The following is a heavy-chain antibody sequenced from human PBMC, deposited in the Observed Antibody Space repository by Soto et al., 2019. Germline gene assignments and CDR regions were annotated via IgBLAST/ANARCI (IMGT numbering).Heavy chain of an antibody. CDR1: GYTFTNYY. J-gene: IGHJ6*02. CDR3: AREETADDSGMDV. V-gene: IGHV1-46*01. Sequence: QVQLVQSGDEVKKPGASVKVSCKASGYTFTNYYVHWVRQAPGQGPEWMGVINPSGGSTRDAQKFQSRATMTSDTSTSTVYMELSSLRSEDTAVYYCAREETADDSGMDVWGQGTTVTVSS. CDR2: INPSGGST. D-gene: IGHD5-18*01.